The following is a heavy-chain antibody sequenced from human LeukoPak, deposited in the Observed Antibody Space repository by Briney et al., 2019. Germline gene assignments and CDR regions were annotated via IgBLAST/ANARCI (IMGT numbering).Heavy chain of an antibody. Sequence: SETLSLTCTVSGGSISSGGYYWSWIRQHPGKGLEWIGYIYYSGSTYYNPSLKSRVTISVDTSKNQFSLKLSSVTAADTAVYYCARGGRATILWCWGQGTLVTVSS. CDR3: ARGGRATILWC. CDR2: IYYSGST. J-gene: IGHJ4*02. CDR1: GGSISSGGYY. V-gene: IGHV4-31*03. D-gene: IGHD5-12*01.